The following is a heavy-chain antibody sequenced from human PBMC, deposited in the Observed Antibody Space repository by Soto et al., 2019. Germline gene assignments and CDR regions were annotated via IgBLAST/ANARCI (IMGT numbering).Heavy chain of an antibody. V-gene: IGHV1-46*01. CDR3: AIGGGVPPAGTPRRSPNYTRDDWLDP. Sequence: ASVKVSCKASGYTFTSYYMHWVRQAPGQGLEWMGIINPSGGSTSYAQKFQGRVTMTRDTSTSTVYMELSSLRSEDTAVYYCAIGGGVPPAGTPRRSPNYTRDDWLDPW. CDR1: GYTFTSYY. CDR2: INPSGGST. J-gene: IGHJ5*02. D-gene: IGHD6-13*01.